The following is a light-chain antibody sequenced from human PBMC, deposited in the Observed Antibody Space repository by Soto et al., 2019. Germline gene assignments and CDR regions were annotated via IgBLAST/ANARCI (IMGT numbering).Light chain of an antibody. J-gene: IGLJ1*01. CDR2: DVH. Sequence: QSALAQPPSASGSPGQSVTISCTGTSSDVGGYNYVSWYQHHPGEAPKLILFDVHKRPPGVPGRFSGSKSGNTASLTISGLQAEDEADYYCSSYAGDNKDVFGTGTKVTVL. CDR3: SSYAGDNKDV. V-gene: IGLV2-8*01. CDR1: SSDVGGYNY.